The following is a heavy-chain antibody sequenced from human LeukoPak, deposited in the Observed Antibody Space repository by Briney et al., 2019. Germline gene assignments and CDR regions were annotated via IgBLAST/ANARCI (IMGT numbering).Heavy chain of an antibody. Sequence: PGGSLRLSCAASGFTFSSYSMNWVRQAPGKGLEWVSSISSSSSYIYYADSVKGRFTISRDNAKNSLYLQMNSLRAEDTAVYYCASGTYCSGGSCYSSPVDYWGQGTLVTVSS. CDR2: ISSSSSYI. D-gene: IGHD2-15*01. CDR1: GFTFSSYS. J-gene: IGHJ4*02. CDR3: ASGTYCSGGSCYSSPVDY. V-gene: IGHV3-21*01.